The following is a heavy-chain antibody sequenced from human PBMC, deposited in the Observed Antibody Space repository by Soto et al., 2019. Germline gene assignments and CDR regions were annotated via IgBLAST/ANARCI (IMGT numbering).Heavy chain of an antibody. D-gene: IGHD6-13*01. V-gene: IGHV4-34*01. CDR1: GGSFSGYY. Sequence: SETLSLTCAVYGGSFSGYYWSWIRQPPGKGLEWIGEINHSGSTNYNPSLKSRVTISVDTSKNQFSLKLSSVTAADTAVYYCAITPPPRYSSSWYTYIDYWGQGTLVTAPQ. CDR3: AITPPPRYSSSWYTYIDY. CDR2: INHSGST. J-gene: IGHJ4*02.